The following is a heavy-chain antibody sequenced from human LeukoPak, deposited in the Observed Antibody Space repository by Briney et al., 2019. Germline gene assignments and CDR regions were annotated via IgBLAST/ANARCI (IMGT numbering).Heavy chain of an antibody. CDR1: GSALSSYY. Sequence: ASVKVSCKASGSALSSYYMHWVRQAPGQGLEWMGIINPSGGYTSYAQKFQGRVTITADESTSTAYMELSSLRSEDTAVYYCASNSGSYGSWYYYYMDVWGKGTTVTISS. D-gene: IGHD5-18*01. V-gene: IGHV1-46*01. CDR2: INPSGGYT. J-gene: IGHJ6*03. CDR3: ASNSGSYGSWYYYYMDV.